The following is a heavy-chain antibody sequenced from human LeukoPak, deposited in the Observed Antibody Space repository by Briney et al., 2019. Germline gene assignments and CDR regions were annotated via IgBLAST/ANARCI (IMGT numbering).Heavy chain of an antibody. CDR3: ARDFDGDYYFDY. J-gene: IGHJ4*02. D-gene: IGHD4-17*01. CDR2: ISSSGSTI. Sequence: PGGSLRLSCAASGFTFSSYEMNWVRQAPGKGLEWVSYISSSGSTIYYADSVKGRFTISRDNAKNSLYLQMNSLRAEDTAVYYCARDFDGDYYFDYWGQGTLVTVS. V-gene: IGHV3-48*03. CDR1: GFTFSSYE.